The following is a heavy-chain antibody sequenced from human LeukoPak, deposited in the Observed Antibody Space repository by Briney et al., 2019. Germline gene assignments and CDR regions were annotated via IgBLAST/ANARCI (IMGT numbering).Heavy chain of an antibody. CDR2: IYYTGST. J-gene: IGHJ4*02. D-gene: IGHD5-12*01. V-gene: IGHV4-59*01. Sequence: SETLSLTCTVSGGSISTYYWSWIRQPPGKGLEWIGYIYYTGSTNYNPSLKSRVTISVDTSKNQFSLKLSSVTAADTAVYYRARDRGDGYDYFWDYWGQGTLVTVSS. CDR1: GGSISTYY. CDR3: ARDRGDGYDYFWDY.